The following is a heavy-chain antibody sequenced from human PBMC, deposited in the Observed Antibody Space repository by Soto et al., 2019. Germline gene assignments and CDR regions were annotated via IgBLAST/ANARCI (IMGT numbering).Heavy chain of an antibody. V-gene: IGHV3-11*06. CDR3: ARDSVVDSSGYYHAIAAFDI. J-gene: IGHJ3*02. CDR2: ISSSSSYT. CDR1: GFTFSDYY. D-gene: IGHD3-22*01. Sequence: PVGSLRLSCAASGFTFSDYYMSWIRQAPGKGLEWVSYISSSSSYTNYADSVKGRFTISRDNAKNSLYLQMNSLRAEDTAVYYCARDSVVDSSGYYHAIAAFDIWGQGTMVTVSS.